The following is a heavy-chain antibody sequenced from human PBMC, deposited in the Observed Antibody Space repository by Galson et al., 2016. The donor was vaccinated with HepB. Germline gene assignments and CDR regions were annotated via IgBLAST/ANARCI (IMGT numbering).Heavy chain of an antibody. D-gene: IGHD3-10*01. CDR3: ARGGGKPGISYGLDV. Sequence: SLRLSCAASGFTFSSYWMHWVRQAPGKGLVWVSRINSDGGSKDYADSVTDRFTISRDNAKNTLYLQMNSLRDEDTAVYFCARGGGKPGISYGLDVWGQGTPVTVSS. CDR1: GFTFSSYW. V-gene: IGHV3-74*01. J-gene: IGHJ6*02. CDR2: INSDGGSK.